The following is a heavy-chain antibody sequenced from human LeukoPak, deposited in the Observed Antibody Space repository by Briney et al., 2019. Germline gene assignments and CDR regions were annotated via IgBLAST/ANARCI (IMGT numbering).Heavy chain of an antibody. D-gene: IGHD3-22*01. Sequence: RGCLRLSCAPSGFTPTSYATSWVRPAPEEGLEWVSAIRCSGGSTYYADSVKGRFTIARDNSKTTLYLQMNSLRAEDTAVYYCAKSGHYDDSSGYVDYWGQGTLVTVSS. V-gene: IGHV3-23*01. CDR1: GFTPTSYA. CDR3: AKSGHYDDSSGYVDY. J-gene: IGHJ4*02. CDR2: IRCSGGST.